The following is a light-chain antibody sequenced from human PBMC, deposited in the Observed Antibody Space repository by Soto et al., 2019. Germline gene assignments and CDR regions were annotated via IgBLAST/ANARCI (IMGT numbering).Light chain of an antibody. CDR3: QEYSEWPLFT. V-gene: IGKV3-15*01. Sequence: EIVVTQSPGILSVSPGDRATLSCRASQSVGRNLAWYHQKPGQAPTLLIYAASTRATGLPARFSGSGSGTAFTLNISSLQSEDFAVYYCQEYSEWPLFTFGPGTRVDIK. J-gene: IGKJ3*01. CDR1: QSVGRN. CDR2: AAS.